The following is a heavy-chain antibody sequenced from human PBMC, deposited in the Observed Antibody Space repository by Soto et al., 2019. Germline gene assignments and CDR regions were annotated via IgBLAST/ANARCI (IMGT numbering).Heavy chain of an antibody. CDR1: GGSISSSSYY. V-gene: IGHV4-39*01. Sequence: QLQLQESGPGLVKPSETLSLTCTVSGGSISSSSYYWGWIRQPPGKGLEWIGSIYYSGSTYYNPSLKSRVTISVDTSKNQFSLKLSSVTAADTAVYYCARHSHGGWLQLRRRGLDYWGQGTLVTVSS. J-gene: IGHJ4*02. CDR3: ARHSHGGWLQLRRRGLDY. CDR2: IYYSGST. D-gene: IGHD5-12*01.